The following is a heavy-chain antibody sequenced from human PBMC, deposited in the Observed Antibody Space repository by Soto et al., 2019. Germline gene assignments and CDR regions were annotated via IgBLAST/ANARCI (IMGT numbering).Heavy chain of an antibody. D-gene: IGHD3-3*01. CDR3: ARRYDFWSGQSDPVINWFDP. J-gene: IGHJ5*02. CDR1: GYSFTSYW. Sequence: GESLKISCKGSGYSFTSYWIGWVRQMPGKGLEWMGIIYPGDSDTRYSPSFQGQVTISADKSISTAYLQWSSLKASDTAMYYCARRYDFWSGQSDPVINWFDPWGQGTLVTVSS. V-gene: IGHV5-51*01. CDR2: IYPGDSDT.